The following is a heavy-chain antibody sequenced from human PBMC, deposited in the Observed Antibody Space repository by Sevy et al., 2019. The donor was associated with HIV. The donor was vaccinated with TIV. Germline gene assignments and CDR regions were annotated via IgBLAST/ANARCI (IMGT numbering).Heavy chain of an antibody. CDR1: GFTFTSSA. D-gene: IGHD2-2*01. CDR2: IVVGSGNT. Sequence: ASVKVSCKASGFTFTSSAMQWVRQARGQRLEWIGWIVVGSGNTNYAQKFQERATITRDMSTSTAYMELSSLRSEDTAVYYCAAAPYCISTSCYPNWFVPWGQGTLVTVSS. J-gene: IGHJ5*02. CDR3: AAAPYCISTSCYPNWFVP. V-gene: IGHV1-58*02.